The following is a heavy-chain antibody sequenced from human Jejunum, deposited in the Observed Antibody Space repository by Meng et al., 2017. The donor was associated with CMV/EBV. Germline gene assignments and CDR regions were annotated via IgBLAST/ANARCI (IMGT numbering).Heavy chain of an antibody. CDR1: GFTFSSYG. D-gene: IGHD3-16*01. CDR3: ARAYSRAYDY. V-gene: IGHV3-64*02. J-gene: IGHJ4*02. Sequence: LSCAASGFTFSSYGMHWVRQAPGKGLEYVSAISSNGGSTYYADSVKGRFTISRDNSKNTLYLQMGSLRTEDMAVYYCARAYSRAYDYWGQGTLVTSPQ. CDR2: ISSNGGST.